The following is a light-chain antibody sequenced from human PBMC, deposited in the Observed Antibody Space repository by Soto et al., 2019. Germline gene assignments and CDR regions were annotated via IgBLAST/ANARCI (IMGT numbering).Light chain of an antibody. CDR2: DAS. CDR3: HQLNTCPQGT. V-gene: IGKV1-9*01. CDR1: QGISSS. J-gene: IGKJ4*01. Sequence: DIQLTQSPSFLSASVGDRVTITCRASQGISSSLAWYQQKPGKAPKLLIYDASTLQSGVPSRFSGSGSGTEFTITISSLLPEDFATYYCHQLNTCPQGTFGGGTKVEIK.